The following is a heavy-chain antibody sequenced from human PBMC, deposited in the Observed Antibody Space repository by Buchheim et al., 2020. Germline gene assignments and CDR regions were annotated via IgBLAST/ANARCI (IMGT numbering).Heavy chain of an antibody. CDR1: GFTFSSYG. CDR3: AKDRDIAARTCWYFDL. V-gene: IGHV3-30*18. CDR2: ISYDGSHK. D-gene: IGHD6-6*01. J-gene: IGHJ2*01. Sequence: QVQLVESGGGVVQPGRSLRLSCAASGFTFSSYGMHWVRPAPGKGLEWVAVISYDGSHKYYADSVKGRFTISRDNSKNTLYLQMNSLRAEDTAVYYCAKDRDIAARTCWYFDLGGRGT.